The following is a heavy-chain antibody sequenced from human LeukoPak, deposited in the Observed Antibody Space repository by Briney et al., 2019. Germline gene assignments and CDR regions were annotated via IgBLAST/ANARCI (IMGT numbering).Heavy chain of an antibody. CDR3: AKLGAYSSGWYGFFDY. CDR2: IYPDDSDT. J-gene: IGHJ4*02. D-gene: IGHD6-13*01. CDR1: GYSFTTYW. V-gene: IGHV5-51*01. Sequence: GESLKISCKSSGYSFTTYWIGWVRQMPGKGLECMGIIYPDDSDTRYSPSFQGQVTISVDKSISTAYLQWSSLKASDTAMYYCAKLGAYSSGWYGFFDYWGQGTLVTVSS.